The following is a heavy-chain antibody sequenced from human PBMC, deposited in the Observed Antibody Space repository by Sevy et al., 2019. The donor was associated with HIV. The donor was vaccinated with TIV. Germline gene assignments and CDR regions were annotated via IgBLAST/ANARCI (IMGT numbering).Heavy chain of an antibody. J-gene: IGHJ4*02. CDR2: FDPEDGET. CDR3: ITTREYYQDSSGYLDF. CDR1: GYIVSELS. D-gene: IGHD3-22*01. Sequence: ASVKVSCKVSGYIVSELSMHWVRQAPGKGLEWMRRFDPEDGETIYAQKFQGRVILTEDTSTDTAYMELSSLRSEDTAVYYCITTREYYQDSSGYLDFWGQGTLVTVSS. V-gene: IGHV1-24*01.